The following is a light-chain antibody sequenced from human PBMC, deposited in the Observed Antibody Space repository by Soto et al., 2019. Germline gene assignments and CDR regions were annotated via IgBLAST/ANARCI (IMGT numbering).Light chain of an antibody. CDR1: QGISNG. J-gene: IGKJ1*01. CDR2: DAS. Sequence: DIQVTQSPSSLSASVGDRVTITCRASQGISNGLSWYQQKPGKAPKLLIYDASSLESGVPSRFSGSGSGTEFTLTISSLQPDDFATYYCQQYNSYWTFGQGTKVDIK. CDR3: QQYNSYWT. V-gene: IGKV1-5*01.